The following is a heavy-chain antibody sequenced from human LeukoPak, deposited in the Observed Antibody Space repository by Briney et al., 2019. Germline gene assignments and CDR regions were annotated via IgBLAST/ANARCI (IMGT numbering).Heavy chain of an antibody. J-gene: IGHJ4*02. CDR1: GFTFSSYA. Sequence: GGSLRLSCAASGFTFSSYAMHWVRQAPGKGLEWVAVISYDGSNKYYADSVKGRFTISRDNSKNTLYLQMNSLRAEDTAVYYCAIERDGYNFGIGYWGQGTLVTVSS. CDR2: ISYDGSNK. CDR3: AIERDGYNFGIGY. V-gene: IGHV3-30*04. D-gene: IGHD5-24*01.